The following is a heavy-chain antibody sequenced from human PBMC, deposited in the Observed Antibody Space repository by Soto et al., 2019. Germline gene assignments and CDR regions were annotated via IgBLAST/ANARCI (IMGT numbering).Heavy chain of an antibody. D-gene: IGHD6-19*01. V-gene: IGHV4-39*02. J-gene: IGHJ4*02. CDR2: IYYSGTT. CDR3: ARQRIVVAGQGPLYFDR. CDR1: GGSISTSSYY. Sequence: QLQLQESGPGLVKPSETLSLTCTVSGGSISTSSYYWGWIRQPPGKGLEWIASIYYSGTTYYNPSLKSRVTISVDTSKNHFSLKLSSVTAADTAVYYCARQRIVVAGQGPLYFDRWGQGTPVTVSS.